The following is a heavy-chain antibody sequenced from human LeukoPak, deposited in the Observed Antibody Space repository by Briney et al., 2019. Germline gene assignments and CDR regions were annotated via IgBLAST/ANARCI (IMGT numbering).Heavy chain of an antibody. CDR2: ISAYNGST. CDR3: ARDLREYYDSSGSADY. CDR1: GYTFTSYG. V-gene: IGHV1-18*01. D-gene: IGHD3-22*01. J-gene: IGHJ4*02. Sequence: GASVKVSCKASGYTFTSYGISWVRQAPGQGLDWMGWISAYNGSTNSAQKLQGRVTMTTDTSTSTAYMELRSLRSDDTAVYYCARDLREYYDSSGSADYWGQGTLVTVSS.